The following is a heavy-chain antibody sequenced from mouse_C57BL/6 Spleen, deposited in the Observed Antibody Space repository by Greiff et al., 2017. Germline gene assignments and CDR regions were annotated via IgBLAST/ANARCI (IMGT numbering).Heavy chain of an antibody. CDR1: GFTFSDFY. V-gene: IGHV7-1*01. Sequence: EVKLVESGGGLVQSGRSLRLSCATSGFTFSDFYMEWVRQAPGKGLEWIAASRNKANDYTTEYSASVKGRFIVSRDTSQSILYLQMNALRAEDTAIYYCARDGTGSYWYFDVWGTGTTVTVSS. CDR2: SRNKANDYTT. CDR3: ARDGTGSYWYFDV. J-gene: IGHJ1*03. D-gene: IGHD4-1*01.